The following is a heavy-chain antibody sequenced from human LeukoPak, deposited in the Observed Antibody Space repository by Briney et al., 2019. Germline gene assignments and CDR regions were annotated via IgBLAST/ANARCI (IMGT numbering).Heavy chain of an antibody. CDR3: AADVSLRESSYSYGMDV. V-gene: IGHV3-21*01. J-gene: IGHJ6*02. CDR1: EFTFSRFN. CDR2: ISSSGNYI. D-gene: IGHD6-6*01. Sequence: GGSLRLSCAASEFTFSRFNMNWVRQAPGKGLEWVSSISSSGNYIYYADAVKGRFTISRNNAKNSLYLQMHNLRAEDTAVYYCAADVSLRESSYSYGMDVWGPGTTVTVAS.